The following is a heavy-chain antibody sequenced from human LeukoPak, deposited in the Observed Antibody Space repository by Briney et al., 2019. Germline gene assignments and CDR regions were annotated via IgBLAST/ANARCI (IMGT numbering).Heavy chain of an antibody. D-gene: IGHD6-19*01. CDR3: AKHGEYSSGSTHYYFDY. Sequence: TGGSLRLSCAASGFTFSSNAMTWVRQAPGKGLEWVSAISGSGGSTYYADSVKGRFTISRDNSKNTLYLQMNSLRAEDTAVYYCAKHGEYSSGSTHYYFDYWGQGTLVTVSS. V-gene: IGHV3-23*01. CDR2: ISGSGGST. J-gene: IGHJ4*02. CDR1: GFTFSSNA.